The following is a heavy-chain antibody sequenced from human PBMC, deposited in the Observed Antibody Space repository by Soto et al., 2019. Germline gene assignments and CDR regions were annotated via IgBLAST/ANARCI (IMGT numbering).Heavy chain of an antibody. J-gene: IGHJ4*02. Sequence: QVQLVQSGAEVKKPGASVKVSCKASGYTFTSYAMHWVRQAPGQRLEWMGWINAGNGNTKYSQKFQGRVTITRDTSASTGYMELGSLRSEDTAVYYCARDWAGTSYFDYWGQGTLVTVSS. D-gene: IGHD6-19*01. CDR1: GYTFTSYA. CDR3: ARDWAGTSYFDY. CDR2: INAGNGNT. V-gene: IGHV1-3*01.